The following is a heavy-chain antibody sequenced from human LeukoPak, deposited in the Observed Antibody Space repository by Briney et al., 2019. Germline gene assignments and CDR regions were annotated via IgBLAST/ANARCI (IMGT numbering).Heavy chain of an antibody. CDR1: GFTFSDAW. V-gene: IGHV3-15*01. Sequence: PGGSLRLSCAASGFTFSDAWMTWVRRAPGKGLEWLGRIKTKTDGGTTDYAAPVKGRFTISRDDSRDTLYLQMNSLKTEDSAVYYCTSIFRDYWGQGTLVTVSS. CDR2: IKTKTDGGTT. J-gene: IGHJ4*02. D-gene: IGHD3-9*01. CDR3: TSIFRDY.